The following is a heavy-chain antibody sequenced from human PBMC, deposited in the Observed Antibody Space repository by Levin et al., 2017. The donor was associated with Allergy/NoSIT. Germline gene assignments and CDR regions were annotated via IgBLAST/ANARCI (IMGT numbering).Heavy chain of an antibody. CDR2: IYYSGST. V-gene: IGHV4-39*01. CDR3: ARGLRYFDWLPWTREPPYNWFDP. J-gene: IGHJ5*02. Sequence: SSETLSLTCTVSGGSISSSSYYWGWIRQPPGTGLEWIGSIYYSGSTYYNPSLKSRVTISVDTSKNQFSLKLSSVTAADTAVYYCARGLRYFDWLPWTREPPYNWFDPWGQGTLVTVSS. CDR1: GGSISSSSYY. D-gene: IGHD3-9*01.